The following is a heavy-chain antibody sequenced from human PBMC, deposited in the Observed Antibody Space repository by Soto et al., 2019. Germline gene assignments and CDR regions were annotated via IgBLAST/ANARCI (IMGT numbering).Heavy chain of an antibody. D-gene: IGHD3-10*01. J-gene: IGHJ4*02. CDR1: GGSISSYY. CDR2: IHYSGST. CDR3: AKDVCGSGTFCHFDN. V-gene: IGHV4-59*01. Sequence: SETLSLTCTVSGGSISSYYWSWIRQPPGKGLEWIGYIHYSGSTNYNPSLKSRVTISVDTSKNQLSLKLSSVTAADTAVYHCAKDVCGSGTFCHFDNWGQGTLVTVSS.